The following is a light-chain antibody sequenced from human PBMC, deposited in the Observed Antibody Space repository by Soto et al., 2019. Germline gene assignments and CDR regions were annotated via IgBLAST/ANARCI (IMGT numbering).Light chain of an antibody. CDR1: QYVSTN. J-gene: IGKJ1*01. CDR3: QQYNDWPPRGT. Sequence: EIVMTQSPATLSVSPGERATLSCRASQYVSTNLAWYQQKAGQPPRLLLYGASARATGIPARFSGSGSGTEFTLTISSLQSEDFAGYYCQQYNDWPPRGTFGQGTKVEIK. V-gene: IGKV3-15*01. CDR2: GAS.